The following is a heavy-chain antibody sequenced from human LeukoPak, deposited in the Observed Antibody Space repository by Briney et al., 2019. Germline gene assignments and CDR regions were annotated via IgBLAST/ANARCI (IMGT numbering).Heavy chain of an antibody. D-gene: IGHD2-21*02. CDR3: ARDRSGDHFDY. V-gene: IGHV4-39*07. CDR1: GGSISSSGYY. J-gene: IGHJ4*02. CDR2: IYYSGST. Sequence: SETPSLTCTVSGGSISSSGYYWGWIRQPPGKGLEWIGSIYYSGSTYYNPSLKSRVTISVDTSKNQFSLKLSSVTAADTAVYYCARDRSGDHFDYWGQGTLVTVSS.